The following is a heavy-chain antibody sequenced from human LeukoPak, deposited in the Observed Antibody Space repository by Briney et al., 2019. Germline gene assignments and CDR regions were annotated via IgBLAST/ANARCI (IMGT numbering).Heavy chain of an antibody. V-gene: IGHV3-30-3*01. J-gene: IGHJ4*02. CDR3: ARAGHDYVWGSYRYTSFDY. D-gene: IGHD3-16*02. CDR1: GFTFSSYE. CDR2: ISYDGSNK. Sequence: GGSLRLSCAASGFTFSSYEMNWVRQAPGKGLEWVAVISYDGSNKYYADSVKGRFTISRDNSKNTLYLQMNSLRAEDTAVYYCARAGHDYVWGSYRYTSFDYWGQGTLVTVSS.